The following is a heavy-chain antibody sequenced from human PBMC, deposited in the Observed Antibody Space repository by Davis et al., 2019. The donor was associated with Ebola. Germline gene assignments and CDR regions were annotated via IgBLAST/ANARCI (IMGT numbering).Heavy chain of an antibody. Sequence: ASVKVSCKAFGYTFTNYYVHWVRLAPGQRLEWMGVINPSAGYTNYAQRFQGRVTITRDTSTSTVYLEVRRLQSDDTAVYYCARDGPDYYGLDVWGQGTAVTVAS. CDR2: INPSAGYT. CDR3: ARDGPDYYGLDV. J-gene: IGHJ6*02. CDR1: GYTFTNYY. V-gene: IGHV1-46*01.